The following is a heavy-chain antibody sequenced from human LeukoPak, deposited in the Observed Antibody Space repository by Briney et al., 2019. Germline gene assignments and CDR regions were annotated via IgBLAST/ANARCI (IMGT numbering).Heavy chain of an antibody. CDR3: ARTCGGANAAFDY. CDR2: IIPILGIA. V-gene: IGHV1-69*04. CDR1: GGTFSSYA. J-gene: IGHJ4*02. Sequence: SVKVSCKASGGTFSSYAISWVRQAPGQGLEWMGRIIPILGIANYAQKFQGRVTITADKYTNTAYMELSSLRSEDTAVYYCARTCGGANAAFDYWGQGTLVTVSS.